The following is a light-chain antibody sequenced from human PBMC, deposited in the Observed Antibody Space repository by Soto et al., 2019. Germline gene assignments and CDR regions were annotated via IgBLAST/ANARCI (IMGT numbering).Light chain of an antibody. V-gene: IGKV1-39*01. Sequence: DFQMTQSPSSRSAHVADRVCITCRARQTITSYLNWYQQKPGKAPKLLTYAAYTLHSGLPSRFSGSGSGTDFALTIRGLQTVDIVNYNTPQSSSTAFTFGPGTKVDI. J-gene: IGKJ3*01. CDR2: AAY. CDR3: PQSSSTAFT. CDR1: QTITSY.